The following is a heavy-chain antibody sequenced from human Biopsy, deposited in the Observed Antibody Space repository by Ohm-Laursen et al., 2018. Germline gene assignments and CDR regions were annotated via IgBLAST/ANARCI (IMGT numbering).Heavy chain of an antibody. CDR2: IYYSVMT. D-gene: IGHD4-11*01. Sequence: PGTLSLTCTVSGDSVTKYYWSWIRQPPGKGLEWIGHIYYSVMTNYNPSLQSRVSISVDASRNQVSLTLSSVTAADTAVYYCARDSGILNYGNFKYYHYYGMDVWGLGTKVTVSS. CDR3: ARDSGILNYGNFKYYHYYGMDV. J-gene: IGHJ6*02. V-gene: IGHV4-59*02. CDR1: GDSVTKYY.